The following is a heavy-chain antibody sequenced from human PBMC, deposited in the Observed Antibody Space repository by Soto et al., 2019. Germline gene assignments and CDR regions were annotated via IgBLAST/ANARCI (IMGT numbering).Heavy chain of an antibody. V-gene: IGHV3-48*03. J-gene: IGHJ4*02. D-gene: IGHD5-12*01. CDR3: ANLRVATSKDY. Sequence: GGSLRLSCAASGFIFSNYEMNWVRQAPGKGLEWVSYISNSGNTIYYADSVKGRFIISRDNAKSSLYLQMNSLRAEDTAVYYCANLRVATSKDYWRQRTPVTVSS. CDR2: ISNSGNTI. CDR1: GFIFSNYE.